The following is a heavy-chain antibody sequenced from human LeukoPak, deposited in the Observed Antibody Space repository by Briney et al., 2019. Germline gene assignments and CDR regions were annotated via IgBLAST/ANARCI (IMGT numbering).Heavy chain of an antibody. CDR2: IMPLLQTT. Sequence: SVKVSGKTSGGAFKNYALSWVRQAPGQGLEWMGRIMPLLQTTDYAQQFQGRLTITADKSTSTAYMELRSLRSEDAALYFCARAGNGWFDSWGQGTLVTVSS. CDR3: ARAGNGWFDS. J-gene: IGHJ5*01. CDR1: GGAFKNYA. V-gene: IGHV1-69*04.